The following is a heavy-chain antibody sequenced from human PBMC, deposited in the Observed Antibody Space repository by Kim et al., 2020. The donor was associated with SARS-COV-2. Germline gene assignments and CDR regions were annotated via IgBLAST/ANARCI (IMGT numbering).Heavy chain of an antibody. CDR3: ARAVQRITIFGVVIWNWFDP. CDR1: GGTFSSYA. Sequence: SVKVSCKASGGTFSSYAISWVRQAPGQGLEWMGGIIPIFGTANYAQKFQGRVTITADESTSTAYMYLSSLRSEDTAVYYCARAVQRITIFGVVIWNWFDPGGQGTLVTVSS. V-gene: IGHV1-69*13. J-gene: IGHJ5*02. D-gene: IGHD3-3*01. CDR2: IIPIFGTA.